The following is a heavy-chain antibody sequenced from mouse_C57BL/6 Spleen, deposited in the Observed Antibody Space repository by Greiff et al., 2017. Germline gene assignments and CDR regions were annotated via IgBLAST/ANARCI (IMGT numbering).Heavy chain of an antibody. CDR3: ATLYGSSPPFAY. J-gene: IGHJ3*01. V-gene: IGHV1-64*01. D-gene: IGHD1-1*01. CDR1: GYTFTSYW. Sequence: VQLQQPGAELVKPGASVKLSCKASGYTFTSYWMHWVKQRPGQGLEWIGMIHPNSGSTNYNEKFKRKATLTVDKSSSTAYMQLSSLTSEDSAVYYCATLYGSSPPFAYWGQGTLVTVSA. CDR2: IHPNSGST.